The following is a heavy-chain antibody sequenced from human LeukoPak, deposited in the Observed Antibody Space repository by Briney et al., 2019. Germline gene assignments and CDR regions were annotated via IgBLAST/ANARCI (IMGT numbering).Heavy chain of an antibody. Sequence: ASVKVSCKASGYTFTSYYMHWVRQAPGQGLEWMGIINPSGGSTSYAQKFQGRVTMTRDTSTSTVYMELSSLRSEDTAVYYCARDSQDCSSTSCYLSTLLVNYMDVWGKGTTVTVSS. CDR1: GYTFTSYY. D-gene: IGHD2-2*01. CDR3: ARDSQDCSSTSCYLSTLLVNYMDV. CDR2: INPSGGST. J-gene: IGHJ6*03. V-gene: IGHV1-46*01.